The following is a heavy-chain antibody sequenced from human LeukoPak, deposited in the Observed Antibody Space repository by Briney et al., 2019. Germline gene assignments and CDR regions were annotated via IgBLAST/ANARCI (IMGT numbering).Heavy chain of an antibody. CDR1: GGTFSSYA. CDR2: IIPIFGTA. V-gene: IGHV1-69*13. CDR3: ARVTLKYCSSTSCYQGMDV. J-gene: IGHJ6*02. D-gene: IGHD2-2*01. Sequence: SVKVSCKASGGTFSSYAISWVRQAPGQGLEWMGGIIPIFGTANYAQKFQGRVTITADESTSTAYMELSSLRSEDTAVYYCARVTLKYCSSTSCYQGMDVWGQGTTVTVSS.